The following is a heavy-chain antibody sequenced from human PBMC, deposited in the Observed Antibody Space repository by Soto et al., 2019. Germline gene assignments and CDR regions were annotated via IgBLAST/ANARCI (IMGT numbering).Heavy chain of an antibody. V-gene: IGHV1-69*13. CDR1: GGTFSSYA. CDR3: ARKGIANYGMDA. CDR2: IIPIFGTA. J-gene: IGHJ6*02. Sequence: GASVKVSCKASGGTFSSYAISWVRQAPGQGLEWMGGIIPIFGTANYAQKFQGRVTITADESTSTAYMELSSLRSEDTAVYYCARKGIANYGMDAWGQGTTVTVSS. D-gene: IGHD6-13*01.